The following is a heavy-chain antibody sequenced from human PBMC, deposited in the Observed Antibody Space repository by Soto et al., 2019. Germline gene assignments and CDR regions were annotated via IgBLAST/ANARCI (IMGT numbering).Heavy chain of an antibody. J-gene: IGHJ4*02. CDR3: ARDFHVLRFLEWFLLAAY. Sequence: ASVKVSCKASGYTFTSYGISWVRQTPGQGLEWMGWVSAYNGNTNYAQKLQGRVTMTTDTSTSTAYMELRGLRSHDTAVYYCARDFHVLRFLEWFLLAAYWGQGTLVTVSS. CDR2: VSAYNGNT. V-gene: IGHV1-18*01. CDR1: GYTFTSYG. D-gene: IGHD3-3*01.